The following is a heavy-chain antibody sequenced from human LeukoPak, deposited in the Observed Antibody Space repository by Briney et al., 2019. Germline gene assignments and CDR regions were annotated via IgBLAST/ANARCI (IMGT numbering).Heavy chain of an antibody. J-gene: IGHJ5*02. CDR3: ARVWNWRGWEPGWFDP. CDR1: GGSFSGYY. D-gene: IGHD1-26*01. Sequence: SETLSLTCAVYGGSFSGYYWSWIRQPPGKGLEWIGEINHSGSTNYNPSLKSRVTISVDTSKNQFSLKLSSVTAADTAVYYCARVWNWRGWEPGWFDPWGRGTLVTVSS. V-gene: IGHV4-34*01. CDR2: INHSGST.